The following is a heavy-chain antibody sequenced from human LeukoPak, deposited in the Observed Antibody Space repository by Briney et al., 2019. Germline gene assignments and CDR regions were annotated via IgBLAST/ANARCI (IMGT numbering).Heavy chain of an antibody. Sequence: SVKVSCKASGFTFTSSAMQWVRQARGQRLEWIGWIVVGSGNTNYAQKFQERVTITRDMSTSTAYMELRSLRSDDTAVFYCARGGGYSILTGYPLDYWGQGTLVTVSS. CDR3: ARGGGYSILTGYPLDY. V-gene: IGHV1-58*02. J-gene: IGHJ4*02. D-gene: IGHD3-9*01. CDR1: GFTFTSSA. CDR2: IVVGSGNT.